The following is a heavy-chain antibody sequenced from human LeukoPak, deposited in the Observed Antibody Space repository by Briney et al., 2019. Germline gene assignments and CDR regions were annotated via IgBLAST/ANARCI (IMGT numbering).Heavy chain of an antibody. Sequence: SGTLSLTCAVSGGSISSSNWWTWVRQPPGKGLEWIGEIYHSGSTNYNSSLKSRVSISVDKSKNQFSPKLRAVTAADTAVYYCARGAEDCSSTSCHHPLFDYWGQGTLVTVSS. J-gene: IGHJ4*02. CDR2: IYHSGST. D-gene: IGHD2-2*01. CDR3: ARGAEDCSSTSCHHPLFDY. V-gene: IGHV4-4*02. CDR1: GGSISSSNW.